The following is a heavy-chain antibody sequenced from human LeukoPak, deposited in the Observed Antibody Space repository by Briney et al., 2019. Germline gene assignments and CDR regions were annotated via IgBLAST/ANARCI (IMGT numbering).Heavy chain of an antibody. J-gene: IGHJ4*02. CDR3: ARGGYSGTYYFDY. CDR2: TYYRSKWYN. CDR1: GDSVSTNSAA. D-gene: IGHD1-26*01. V-gene: IGHV6-1*01. Sequence: SQTLSLTCAISGDSVSTNSAAWNWIRQSPSRGLEWLGRTYYRSKWYNDYAVSVKSRITIDPDTSKNQFSLQLKSVTPEDTAVYYCARGGYSGTYYFDYWGQGTLVTVSS.